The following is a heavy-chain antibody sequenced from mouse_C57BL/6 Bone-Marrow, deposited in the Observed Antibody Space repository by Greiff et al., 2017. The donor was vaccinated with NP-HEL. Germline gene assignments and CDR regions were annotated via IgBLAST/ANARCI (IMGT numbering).Heavy chain of an antibody. V-gene: IGHV1-81*01. CDR3: AGIYYDYAYFDY. Sequence: QVQLQQSGAELARPGASLKLSCKASGYPFTSYVLSWVRQRTGQGLEWIGEIIPRSGNTYYNEKFKGKATLTADKSSSTAYMELRSLTSEDSAVYFCAGIYYDYAYFDYWGQGTTLTVSS. CDR1: GYPFTSYV. J-gene: IGHJ2*01. D-gene: IGHD2-4*01. CDR2: IIPRSGNT.